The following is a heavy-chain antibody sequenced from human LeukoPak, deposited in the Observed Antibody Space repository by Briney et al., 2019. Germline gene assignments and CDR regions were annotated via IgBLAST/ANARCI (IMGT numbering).Heavy chain of an antibody. CDR1: GFTFSSYA. CDR2: ISHDGHNI. CDR3: AKDQSSGWPHYFDY. Sequence: GRSLRLSCAASGFTFSSYAMHWVRQAPGKGLEWVAVISHDGHNIYYADSVKGRFTISRDNSKNTLYLQMNSLRADDTAVYYCAKDQSSGWPHYFDYWGQGTLVTVSS. D-gene: IGHD6-19*01. V-gene: IGHV3-30*04. J-gene: IGHJ4*02.